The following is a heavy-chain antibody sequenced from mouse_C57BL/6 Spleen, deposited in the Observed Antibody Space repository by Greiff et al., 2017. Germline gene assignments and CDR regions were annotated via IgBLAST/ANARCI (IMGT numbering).Heavy chain of an antibody. J-gene: IGHJ4*01. CDR1: GYKFTDYE. CDR2: IDPETGGT. Sequence: VQLQQSGAELVRPGASVTLSCTASGYKFTDYEMHWVKQTPVHGLEWIGAIDPETGGTAYNQKFKGKAILTADKSSSTAYMELRSLTSADSAVYYCTSYYGRDYAMDYWGQGTSVTVSS. CDR3: TSYYGRDYAMDY. V-gene: IGHV1-15*01. D-gene: IGHD1-1*01.